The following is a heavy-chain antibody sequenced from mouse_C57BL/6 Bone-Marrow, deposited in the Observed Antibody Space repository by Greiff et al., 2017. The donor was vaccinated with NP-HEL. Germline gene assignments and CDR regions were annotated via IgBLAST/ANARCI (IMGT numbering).Heavy chain of an antibody. CDR3: AGILWLRRDYYAMDY. Sequence: VKLVESGPGLVAPSQSLSITCTVSGFSLTSYAISWVRQPPGKGLEWLGVIWTGGGTNYNSALKSRLSISKDNSKSQVFLKMNSLQTDDTARYYCAGILWLRRDYYAMDYWGQGTSVTVSS. CDR2: IWTGGGT. D-gene: IGHD2-2*01. V-gene: IGHV2-9-1*01. J-gene: IGHJ4*01. CDR1: GFSLTSYA.